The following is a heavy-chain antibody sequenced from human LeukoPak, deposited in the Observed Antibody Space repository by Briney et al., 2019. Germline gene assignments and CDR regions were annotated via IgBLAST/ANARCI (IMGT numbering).Heavy chain of an antibody. D-gene: IGHD4-17*01. V-gene: IGHV3-49*03. CDR2: IRSKAYGGTT. Sequence: GEFLKISCTASGFTFGDYAMSWFRQAPGKGLEWVGFIRSKAYGGTTEYAASVKGRFTISRDDSKSIAYLQTNSLKTEDTAVYYCTRSLYGDYVFNWGQGTLVTVSS. J-gene: IGHJ4*02. CDR1: GFTFGDYA. CDR3: TRSLYGDYVFN.